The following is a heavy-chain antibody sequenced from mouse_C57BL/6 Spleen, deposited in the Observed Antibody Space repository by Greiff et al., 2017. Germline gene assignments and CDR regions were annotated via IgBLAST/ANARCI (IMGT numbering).Heavy chain of an antibody. J-gene: IGHJ3*01. D-gene: IGHD2-2*01. CDR1: GYSITSGYY. CDR3: ARYVYDGEGFAY. CDR2: ISYDGSN. Sequence: EVQLVESGPGLVKPSQSLSLTCSVTGYSITSGYYWNWIRQFPGNKLAWMGYISYDGSNNYNPSLKNRISITRDTSKNQFFLKLSSVTTEDTATYYCARYVYDGEGFAYWGQGTLVTVSA. V-gene: IGHV3-6*01.